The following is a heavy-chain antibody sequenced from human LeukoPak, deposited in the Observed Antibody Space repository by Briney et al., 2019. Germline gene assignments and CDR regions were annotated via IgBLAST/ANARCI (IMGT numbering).Heavy chain of an antibody. CDR2: IYYSGST. CDR3: ARHGYCSSTSCYAESDWFDP. V-gene: IGHV4-39*01. Sequence: SETLSLTCTVSGGSIGSSSYYWGWIRQPPGKGLEWIGSIYYSGSTYYNPSLRSRVTISVDTSKNQFSLKLSSVTAADTAVYYCARHGYCSSTSCYAESDWFDPWGQGTLVTVSS. D-gene: IGHD2-2*03. J-gene: IGHJ5*02. CDR1: GGSIGSSSYY.